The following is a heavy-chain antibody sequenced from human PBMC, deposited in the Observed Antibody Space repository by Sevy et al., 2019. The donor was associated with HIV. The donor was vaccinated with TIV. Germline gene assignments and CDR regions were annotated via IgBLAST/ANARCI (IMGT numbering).Heavy chain of an antibody. V-gene: IGHV4-39*02. CDR3: AREACSGRSCPNDY. Sequence: SETLSLTCTVSGGSISSSCYYWGWIRQPPGKGLEWIGSIYYSGSTYYNPSLKSRVAIFVVTSKNPFSLKLSSVTAADTAVYYCAREACSGRSCPNDYWGQGTLVTVSS. J-gene: IGHJ4*02. CDR1: GGSISSSCYY. D-gene: IGHD2-15*01. CDR2: IYYSGST.